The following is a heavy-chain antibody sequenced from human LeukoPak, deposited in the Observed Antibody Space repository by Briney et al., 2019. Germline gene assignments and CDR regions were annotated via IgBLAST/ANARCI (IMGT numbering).Heavy chain of an antibody. CDR3: AKEVGNWGYAFDI. J-gene: IGHJ3*02. Sequence: QPGGSLRLSCAASGFTFSSYSMSWVRQAPGKGLEWGSTISGGGGTTYYADSVKGRFTLSRYNSKNTLYLQMNSLRAEDTAVYNCAKEVGNWGYAFDIWGQGTIVTVSS. D-gene: IGHD1-26*01. V-gene: IGHV3-23*01. CDR1: GFTFSSYS. CDR2: ISGGGGTT.